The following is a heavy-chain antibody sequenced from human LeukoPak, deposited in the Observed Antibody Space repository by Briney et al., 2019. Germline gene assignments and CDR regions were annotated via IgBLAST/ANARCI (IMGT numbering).Heavy chain of an antibody. D-gene: IGHD6-6*01. V-gene: IGHV3-53*01. CDR2: IYSGGST. J-gene: IGHJ4*02. CDR3: ARDYATSLAETLED. CDR1: GFTVSSNY. Sequence: PGGSLRLSCAASGFTVSSNYMSWVRQAPGKGLEWVSVIYSGGSTYYADSVKGRFTISRDNFKNTLYLQMNSLRAEDTAVYYCARDYATSLAETLEDWGQGTLVTVSS.